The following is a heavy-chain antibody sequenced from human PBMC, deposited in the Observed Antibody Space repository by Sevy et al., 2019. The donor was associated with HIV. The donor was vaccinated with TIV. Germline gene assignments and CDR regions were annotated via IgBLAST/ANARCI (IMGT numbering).Heavy chain of an antibody. V-gene: IGHV3-53*01. D-gene: IGHD3-10*01. Sequence: GGSLRLSCAASGFTVSSNYMSWVRQAPGKGLEWVSVIYSGGSTYYADSVKGRFTISRDNSKNTLYLQMNSLRAEDTAVYYCARVSITMVRGGIIVDAFDIWGQGTMVTVSS. CDR1: GFTVSSNY. J-gene: IGHJ3*02. CDR2: IYSGGST. CDR3: ARVSITMVRGGIIVDAFDI.